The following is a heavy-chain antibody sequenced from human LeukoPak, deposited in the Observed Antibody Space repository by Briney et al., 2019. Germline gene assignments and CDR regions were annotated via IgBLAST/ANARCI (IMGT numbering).Heavy chain of an antibody. CDR3: ARVGGSSWYGDFHY. D-gene: IGHD6-13*01. CDR1: GVTFTGYY. J-gene: IGHJ4*02. Sequence: ASVKVSCKVSGVTFTGYYMDWVREAPGQGLEWMGVMNPSGGSTSYAQKFQGRVTMTRDTSTSTVYMELSSLRSEDTAVYHCARVGGSSWYGDFHYWGQGTLVTVSS. CDR2: MNPSGGST. V-gene: IGHV1-46*01.